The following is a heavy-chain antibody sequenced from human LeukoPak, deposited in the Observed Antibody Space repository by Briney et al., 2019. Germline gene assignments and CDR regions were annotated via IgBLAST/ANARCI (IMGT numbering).Heavy chain of an antibody. CDR2: IYHSGST. CDR3: ARSLEY. CDR1: GYSISSGYY. V-gene: IGHV4-38-2*01. J-gene: IGHJ4*02. Sequence: KSSETLSLTCAVSGYSISSGYYWGWIRQPPGKGLEWIGSIYHSGSTYYNPSLKSRVTISVDTSKNQFSLKLSSVTAADTAVYYCARSLEYWGQGTLVTVSS.